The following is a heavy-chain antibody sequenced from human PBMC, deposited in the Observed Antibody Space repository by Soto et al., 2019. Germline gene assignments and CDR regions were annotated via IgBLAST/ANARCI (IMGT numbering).Heavy chain of an antibody. V-gene: IGHV3-30*18. CDR2: ISYDGSNK. J-gene: IGHJ6*02. D-gene: IGHD3-10*01. CDR1: GFTFSSYG. Sequence: GGSLRLSCAASGFTFSSYGMHWVRQAPGKGLEWVAVISYDGSNKYYADSVKGRFTISRDNSKNTLYLQMNSLRAEDTAVYYCAKDREMDVWGQGTTVTVSS. CDR3: AKDREMDV.